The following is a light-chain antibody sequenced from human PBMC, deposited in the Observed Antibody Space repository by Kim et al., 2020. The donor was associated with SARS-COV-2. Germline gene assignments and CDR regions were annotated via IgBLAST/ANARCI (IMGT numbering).Light chain of an antibody. CDR2: YDS. CDR1: NIEVKR. Sequence: SYELTQPPSVSVAPGKTARITCGGSNIEVKRVHWYQQKPGQAPVLVIYYDSDRPSGIPERFSGSNSGNTATLSISRVEAGDEADYYCQVWDISSDHKVFGGGTQLTVL. V-gene: IGLV3-21*04. CDR3: QVWDISSDHKV. J-gene: IGLJ2*01.